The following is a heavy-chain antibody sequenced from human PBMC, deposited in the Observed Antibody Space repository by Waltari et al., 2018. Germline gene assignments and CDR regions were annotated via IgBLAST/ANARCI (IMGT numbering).Heavy chain of an antibody. CDR3: AFIHGDKMAFDP. J-gene: IGHJ5*02. D-gene: IGHD4-17*01. V-gene: IGHV4-59*01. CDR2: IYYSGST. Sequence: QVQLQESGPGLVTPSETLSLTCTVHGGSISSYHWSWIRQPPGKGLEWIGYIYYSGSTNYNPSLKSRVTISVDTSKNQFSLKLGSVTAADTAVYYCAFIHGDKMAFDPWGQGTLVTVSS. CDR1: GGSISSYH.